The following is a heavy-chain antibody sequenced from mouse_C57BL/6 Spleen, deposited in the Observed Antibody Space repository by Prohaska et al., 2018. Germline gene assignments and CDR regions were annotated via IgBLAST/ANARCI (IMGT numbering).Heavy chain of an antibody. CDR3: MRYGNYWYFDV. Sequence: SRVLSCVGSGFTFTVFWIIWFRQPPWKTLEWIGDINSDGSAINYAPSIKDRFTIFRDNDKSSLYRQMSNVRSEDTATYFCMRYGNYWYFDVWGTGTTVTVSS. V-gene: IGHV11-2*01. J-gene: IGHJ1*03. CDR1: GFTFTVFW. D-gene: IGHD2-1*01. CDR2: INSDGSAI.